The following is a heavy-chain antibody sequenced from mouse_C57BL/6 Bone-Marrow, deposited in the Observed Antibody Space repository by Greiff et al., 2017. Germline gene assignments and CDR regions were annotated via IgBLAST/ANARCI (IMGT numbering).Heavy chain of an antibody. CDR1: GYTFTGYW. J-gene: IGHJ3*01. CDR2: ILPGSGST. CDR3: ASEVGYYGSSLPY. Sequence: QVQLQQSGAELMKPGASVKLSCKATGYTFTGYWIEWVKQRPGHGLEWIGEILPGSGSTNYNEKFKGKATFTADTSSNTAYMQHSSLTTEDSAIYYCASEVGYYGSSLPYWGQGTLVTVSA. D-gene: IGHD1-1*01. V-gene: IGHV1-9*01.